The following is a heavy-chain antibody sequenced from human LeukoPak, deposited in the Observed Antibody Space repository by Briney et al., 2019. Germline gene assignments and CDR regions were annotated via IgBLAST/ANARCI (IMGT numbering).Heavy chain of an antibody. V-gene: IGHV3-66*01. D-gene: IGHD2-21*01. Sequence: TGGPLRLSCAASGFTVSSNYMSWVRQAPGKGLEWVSVIYSGGSTYYADSVKGRFTISRDNSKNTLYLQMNSLRAEDTAVYYCARVQEIDYYGMDVWGQGTTVTVSS. CDR1: GFTVSSNY. CDR3: ARVQEIDYYGMDV. CDR2: IYSGGST. J-gene: IGHJ6*02.